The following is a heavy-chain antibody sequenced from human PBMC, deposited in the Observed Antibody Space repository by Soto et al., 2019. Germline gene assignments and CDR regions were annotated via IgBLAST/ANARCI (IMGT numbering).Heavy chain of an antibody. CDR3: ARGQITVTSMGSCDI. D-gene: IGHD4-17*01. CDR1: GFTFSDYY. J-gene: IGHJ3*02. Sequence: GGSLRLSCAASGFTFSDYYMNWIRQAPGKGLEWVSYISTSGSTIYYADSVKGRFTISRDNAKNSLYLQMNSLRAEDTAVYYCARGQITVTSMGSCDIWGQGTMVTVSS. CDR2: ISTSGSTI. V-gene: IGHV3-11*01.